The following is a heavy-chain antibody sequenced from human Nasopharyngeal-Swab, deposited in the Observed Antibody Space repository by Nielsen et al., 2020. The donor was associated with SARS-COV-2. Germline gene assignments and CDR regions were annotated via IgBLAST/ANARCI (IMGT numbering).Heavy chain of an antibody. Sequence: VRQAPGKGLRWVSSISPSGDSTYNADSVKGRFTLLRDTSVNTLYLQMNSLRAEDTAVYYCAKGRGSYYYYMDVWGKGTTVTVSS. CDR2: ISPSGDST. J-gene: IGHJ6*03. V-gene: IGHV3-23*01. D-gene: IGHD3-10*01. CDR3: AKGRGSYYYYMDV.